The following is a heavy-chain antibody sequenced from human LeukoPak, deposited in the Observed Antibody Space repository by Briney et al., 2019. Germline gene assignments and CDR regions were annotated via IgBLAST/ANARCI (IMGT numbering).Heavy chain of an antibody. CDR2: ISSSSSYI. V-gene: IGHV3-21*06. CDR1: GFTFSGYS. J-gene: IGHJ5*02. D-gene: IGHD5-18*01. CDR3: ARGEDTAMVTGGYNWFDP. Sequence: GKSLRLSCATSGFTFSGYSMNWVRQAPGKGLEWVSCISSSSSYIYYADSVKGRFTISRDNAKNSLYLQMNSLRAEDTAVYYCARGEDTAMVTGGYNWFDPWGQGTLVTVSS.